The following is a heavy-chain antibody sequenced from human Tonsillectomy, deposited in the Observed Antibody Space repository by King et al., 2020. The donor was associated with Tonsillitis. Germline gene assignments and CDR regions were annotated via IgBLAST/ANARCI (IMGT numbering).Heavy chain of an antibody. V-gene: IGHV3-30*04. D-gene: IGHD2-2*03. CDR1: GFTFTTFG. CDR2: ISYDGSHT. J-gene: IGHJ1*01. CDR3: ARESNTYCGYSAEYFHH. Sequence: QLVQSGGGVVQPGRSLRLSCAASGFTFTTFGLHWVRQAPGKGLEWVAVISYDGSHTYYSDSVKGRFTISRDNSKNTLCLQMSGLRLEDTALYYCARESNTYCGYSAEYFHHWGQGTLVPVSS.